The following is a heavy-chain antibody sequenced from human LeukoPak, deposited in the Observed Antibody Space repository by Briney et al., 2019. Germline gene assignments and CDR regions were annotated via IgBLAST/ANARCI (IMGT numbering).Heavy chain of an antibody. J-gene: IGHJ6*03. CDR3: ARDKTPRHESSGHHMDV. CDR1: GYTFSPSN. D-gene: IGHD3-22*01. V-gene: IGHV1-18*01. Sequence: APVRVSCKASGYTFSPSNITSVRQAPGHGVEWRGWISGYNGNTNYAQKLQSRHTMTTDTSTSTANTELRSLKSDDTAVYYCARDKTPRHESSGHHMDVWGKGTTVTVSS. CDR2: ISGYNGNT.